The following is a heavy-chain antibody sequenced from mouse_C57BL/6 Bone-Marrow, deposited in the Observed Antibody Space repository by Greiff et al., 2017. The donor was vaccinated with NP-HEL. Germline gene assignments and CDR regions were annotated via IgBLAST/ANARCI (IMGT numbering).Heavy chain of an antibody. Sequence: EVQLQQSGTVLARPGASVKMSCKTSGYTFTSYWMHWVKQRPGQGLEWIGAIYPGNSDTSYNQKFKGKAKLTAVTSASAAYMELSSLTNEDSAVYYCKGYYGSSGAYWGQGTLVTVSA. J-gene: IGHJ3*01. D-gene: IGHD1-1*01. CDR3: KGYYGSSGAY. CDR1: GYTFTSYW. CDR2: IYPGNSDT. V-gene: IGHV1-5*01.